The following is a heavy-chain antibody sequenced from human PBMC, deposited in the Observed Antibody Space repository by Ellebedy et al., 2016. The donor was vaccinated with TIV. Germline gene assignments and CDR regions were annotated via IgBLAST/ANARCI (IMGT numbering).Heavy chain of an antibody. CDR2: IIPIFGTA. CDR3: ARVTVVTRGPFLDYYYGMDV. Sequence: SVKVSXXASGGTFSSYAISWVRQAPGQGLEWMGGIIPIFGTANYAQKFQGRVTITADESTSTAYMELSSLRSEDTAVYYCARVTVVTRGPFLDYYYGMDVWGQGTTVTVSS. CDR1: GGTFSSYA. V-gene: IGHV1-69*13. D-gene: IGHD4-23*01. J-gene: IGHJ6*02.